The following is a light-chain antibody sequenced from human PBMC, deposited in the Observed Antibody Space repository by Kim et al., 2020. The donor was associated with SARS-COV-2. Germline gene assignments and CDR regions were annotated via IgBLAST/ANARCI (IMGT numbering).Light chain of an antibody. CDR3: QQYDSLPLT. CDR1: QSMSSKC. Sequence: SPGERATLSCRASQSMSSKCFAWYQQKPGQAPRLLIYGISIRATGIPDRFSGSGSGTDFTLTISGLEPEDFAVYFCQQYDSLPLTFGGGTKVDIK. V-gene: IGKV3-20*01. CDR2: GIS. J-gene: IGKJ4*01.